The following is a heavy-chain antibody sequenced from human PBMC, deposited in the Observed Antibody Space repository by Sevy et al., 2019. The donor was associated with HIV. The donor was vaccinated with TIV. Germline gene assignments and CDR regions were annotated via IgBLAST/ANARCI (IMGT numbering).Heavy chain of an antibody. CDR2: ISGSGGST. V-gene: IGHV3-23*01. CDR1: GFTFSSYA. J-gene: IGHJ3*02. D-gene: IGHD1-26*01. CDR3: AKRSGIVGATKGAFDI. Sequence: GGSLRLSCAASGFTFSSYAMSWVRQAPGKGLEWVSAISGSGGSTNYADSVKGRFTISRDNSKNTLYMQMNSLRAEDTAVYYCAKRSGIVGATKGAFDIWGQGTMVTVSS.